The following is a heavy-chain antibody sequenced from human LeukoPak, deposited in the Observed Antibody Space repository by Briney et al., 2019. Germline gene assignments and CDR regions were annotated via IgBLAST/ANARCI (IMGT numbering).Heavy chain of an antibody. CDR3: AREYYYDSSGYYPL. D-gene: IGHD3-22*01. CDR1: GFTFSSYA. V-gene: IGHV3-30-3*01. Sequence: GGSLRLSCAASGFTFSSYAMHWVRQAPGKGLEWEAVISYDGSNKYYADSVKGRFTISRDNSKNTLYLQMNSLRAEDTAVYYCAREYYYDSSGYYPLWGQGTMVTVSS. J-gene: IGHJ3*01. CDR2: ISYDGSNK.